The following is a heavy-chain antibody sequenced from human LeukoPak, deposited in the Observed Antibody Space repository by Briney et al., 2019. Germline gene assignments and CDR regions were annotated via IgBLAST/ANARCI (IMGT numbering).Heavy chain of an antibody. V-gene: IGHV5-51*01. CDR2: IYPADSDT. Sequence: GESLKISCKGSGYSFTSYWIGWVRQMPGKGLEWMGIIYPADSDTRYSPSFQGQVTISADKSISTAYLQWSSLKASDTAMYYCASAGSSSDYYYFSAFDIWGQGTMVTVSS. CDR1: GYSFTSYW. D-gene: IGHD3-22*01. J-gene: IGHJ3*02. CDR3: ASAGSSSDYYYFSAFDI.